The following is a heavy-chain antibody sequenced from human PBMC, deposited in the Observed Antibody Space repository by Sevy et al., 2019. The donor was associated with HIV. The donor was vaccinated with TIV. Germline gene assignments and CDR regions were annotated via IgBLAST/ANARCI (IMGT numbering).Heavy chain of an antibody. J-gene: IGHJ4*02. V-gene: IGHV3-7*01. D-gene: IGHD6-13*01. CDR1: GFSLNNYW. Sequence: GGSLRLSCAASGFSLNNYWMNWVRQAPGKGLEWVANIKQKGSGKYYVDSAKGHCTISIANDETLLYLQLNIISLKDTAIYDCFRAIAAACSFWGQGTLVTVSS. CDR3: FRAIAAACSF. CDR2: IKQKGSGK.